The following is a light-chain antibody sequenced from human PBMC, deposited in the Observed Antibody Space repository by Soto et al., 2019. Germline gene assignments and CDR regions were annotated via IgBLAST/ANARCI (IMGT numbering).Light chain of an antibody. V-gene: IGKV1-5*01. CDR1: QSISSW. Sequence: DIQMTQSPSTLSASVGDRVTITCRASQSISSWLAWYQQKPGKAPKLLIYDASSLESGVPSRFSGSGSGTEFTLTIRCLQPDDFASNYCQQYNSYSWTLGQGTKVDIK. CDR2: DAS. J-gene: IGKJ1*01. CDR3: QQYNSYSWT.